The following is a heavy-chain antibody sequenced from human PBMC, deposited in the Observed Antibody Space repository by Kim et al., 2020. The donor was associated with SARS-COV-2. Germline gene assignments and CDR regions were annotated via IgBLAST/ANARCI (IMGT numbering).Heavy chain of an antibody. V-gene: IGHV5-10-1*01. D-gene: IGHD3-3*01. J-gene: IGHJ1*01. Sequence: SDSYTNYRPSLQGHVTISADKSISTAYLQWSSLKASDTAMYYCARGRRSHWGQGTLVTVSS. CDR3: ARGRRSH. CDR2: SDSYT.